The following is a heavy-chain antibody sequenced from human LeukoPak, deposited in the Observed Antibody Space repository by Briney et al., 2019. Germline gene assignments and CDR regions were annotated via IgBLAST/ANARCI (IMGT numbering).Heavy chain of an antibody. D-gene: IGHD3-10*01. CDR3: ARAPPPRTYYYGSGSYYNGFDP. CDR1: GYTFTSYA. CDR2: INAGNGNT. V-gene: IGHV1-3*01. J-gene: IGHJ5*02. Sequence: GASVKVPCKASGYTFTSYAMHWVRQAPGQRLEWMGWINAGNGNTKYSQKFQGRVTITRDTSAGTAYMELSSLRSEDTAVYYCARAPPPRTYYYGSGSYYNGFDPWGQGTLVTVSS.